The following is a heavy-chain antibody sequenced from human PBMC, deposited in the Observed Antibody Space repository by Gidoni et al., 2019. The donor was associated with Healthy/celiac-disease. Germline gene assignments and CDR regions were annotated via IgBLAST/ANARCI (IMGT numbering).Heavy chain of an antibody. CDR2: IYYSGST. Sequence: LTCTVSGGSISSYYWSWIRQTPGKGLEWIGYIYYSGSTNYNPSLKSRVTISVDTSKNQFSLKLSSVTAADTAVYYCARYSSSGGGREDYFDYWGQGTLVTVSS. V-gene: IGHV4-59*01. CDR1: GGSISSYY. D-gene: IGHD6-6*01. J-gene: IGHJ4*02. CDR3: ARYSSSGGGREDYFDY.